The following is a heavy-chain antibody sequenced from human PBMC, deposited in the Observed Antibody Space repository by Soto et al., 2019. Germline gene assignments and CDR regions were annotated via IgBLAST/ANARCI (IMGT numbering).Heavy chain of an antibody. J-gene: IGHJ5*02. V-gene: IGHV4-59*01. CDR1: GGSISSYY. CDR3: ARLPHPRGGSGWYVWFDP. D-gene: IGHD6-19*01. CDR2: IYYSGST. Sequence: SETLSLTCTVSGGSISSYYWSWIRQPPGKGLEWIGYIYYSGSTNYNPSLKSRVTISVDTSKNQFSLKLSSVTAADTAVYYCARLPHPRGGSGWYVWFDPWGQGTLVTVSS.